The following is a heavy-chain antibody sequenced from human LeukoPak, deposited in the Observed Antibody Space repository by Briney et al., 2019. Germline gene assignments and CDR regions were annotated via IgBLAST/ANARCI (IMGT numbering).Heavy chain of an antibody. D-gene: IGHD5-12*01. V-gene: IGHV3-23*01. CDR1: GFGFSSYA. J-gene: IGHJ4*02. Sequence: GGSLRLSCAASGFGFSSYAVSWVRQGPGKGLEWVSSVTGIVGRTYYADSVDGRFTISRDNSKSTVYLQMNSLRAEDTAVYYCAKYMTPDTVAAIPPFDYWGQGTLVTVPS. CDR2: VTGIVGRT. CDR3: AKYMTPDTVAAIPPFDY.